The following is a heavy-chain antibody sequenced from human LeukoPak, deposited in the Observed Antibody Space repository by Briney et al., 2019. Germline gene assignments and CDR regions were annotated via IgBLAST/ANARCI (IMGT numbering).Heavy chain of an antibody. Sequence: GGSLRLSCAASRFIFSIYALTWVRQAPGKGLEWVSTISRGGGSTYFADSVRGRFTISRDNSNNTLFLQMNGLRAEDTAVYYCAKDSYGLDVWGQGTTVTVSS. CDR3: AKDSYGLDV. J-gene: IGHJ6*02. CDR2: ISRGGGST. CDR1: RFIFSIYA. V-gene: IGHV3-23*01.